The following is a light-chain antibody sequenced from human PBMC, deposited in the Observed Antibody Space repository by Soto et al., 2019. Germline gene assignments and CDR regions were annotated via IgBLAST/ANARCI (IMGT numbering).Light chain of an antibody. CDR1: QNINNK. CDR2: ETS. CDR3: QQYHNWPPIT. Sequence: VMTQSPATLSVSPGETATLSCRASQNINNKLAWYQQKPGQAPRLLIYETSTRATGVPPRFSGSGSGTEFTLTISSLQSEDFAVFYCQQYHNWPPITFGQGTRLEIK. V-gene: IGKV3-15*01. J-gene: IGKJ5*01.